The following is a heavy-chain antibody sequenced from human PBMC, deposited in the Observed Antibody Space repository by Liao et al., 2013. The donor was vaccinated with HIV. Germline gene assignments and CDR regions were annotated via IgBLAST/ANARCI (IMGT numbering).Heavy chain of an antibody. D-gene: IGHD1-1*01. J-gene: IGHJ3*02. CDR3: ASPTGHDAFDI. CDR1: GGSINSVSSY. V-gene: IGHV4-61*02. CDR2: LHISGRT. Sequence: QLQLQESGPGLVKPSQTLSLTCSVSGGSINSVSSYWTWIRQPAGKGLEWIGHLHISGRTIYNPSLRGRVTISVDTSKNQFSLKLSSVTAADTAVYYCASPTGHDAFDIWGQGDNGHRLF.